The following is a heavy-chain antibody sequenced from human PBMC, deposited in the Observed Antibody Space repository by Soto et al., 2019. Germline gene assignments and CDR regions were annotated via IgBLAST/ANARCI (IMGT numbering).Heavy chain of an antibody. CDR1: GYTFTNYY. CDR2: IYPSGGST. CDR3: ARYLSGPMDY. Sequence: ASVKVSCKASGYTFTNYYMHWVRQAPGQGLEWMGIIYPSGGSTRNAQKFQGRVTMTRDTSTSTVYMELSSLRSEDTAVYYCARYLSGPMDYGGRGTLVTVSS. V-gene: IGHV1-46*01. D-gene: IGHD2-2*01. J-gene: IGHJ4*02.